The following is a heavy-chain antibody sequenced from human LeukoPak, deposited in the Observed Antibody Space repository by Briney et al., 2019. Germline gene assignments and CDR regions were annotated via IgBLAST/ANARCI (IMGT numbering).Heavy chain of an antibody. CDR2: IWYDGSNK. D-gene: IGHD3-22*01. CDR3: AKDPRYYYDSSGYYYGILYYFDY. Sequence: GGSLRLSCAASGFTFSSYGMHWVRQAPGKGLEWVAVIWYDGSNKYYADSVKGRFTISRDNSKNTLYLQMNSLRAEDTAVYYCAKDPRYYYDSSGYYYGILYYFDYWGQGTLVTVSS. CDR1: GFTFSSYG. J-gene: IGHJ4*02. V-gene: IGHV3-30*02.